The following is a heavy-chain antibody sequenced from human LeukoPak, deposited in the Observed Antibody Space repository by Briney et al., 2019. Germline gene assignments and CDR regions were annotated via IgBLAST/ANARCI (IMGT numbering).Heavy chain of an antibody. V-gene: IGHV3-30*04. J-gene: IGHJ6*02. Sequence: PGGSLRLSCAASGFTFSSYAMHWVRQAPGKGLEWVAVLSYDGSSKYYADSVKGRFTISRDNSKNTLYLQMNSLRAEDTAVYYCAGGIAVAGYYYYYGMDVWGQGTTVTVSS. CDR2: LSYDGSSK. CDR3: AGGIAVAGYYYYYGMDV. D-gene: IGHD6-19*01. CDR1: GFTFSSYA.